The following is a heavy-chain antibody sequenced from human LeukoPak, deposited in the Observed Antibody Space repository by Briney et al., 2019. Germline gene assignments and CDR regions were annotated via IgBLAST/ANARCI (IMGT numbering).Heavy chain of an antibody. Sequence: PGGSLRLSCAASGFTFSSYEMNWVRQAPGKGLEWIGYIYYSGTTNYNPSLKSRVSMSVDTSKNQFSLKLSSVTAADTAVYFCARFVPAATDYWGQGTLVTVSS. CDR2: IYYSGTT. CDR1: GFTFSSYE. D-gene: IGHD6-13*01. J-gene: IGHJ4*02. CDR3: ARFVPAATDY. V-gene: IGHV4-59*08.